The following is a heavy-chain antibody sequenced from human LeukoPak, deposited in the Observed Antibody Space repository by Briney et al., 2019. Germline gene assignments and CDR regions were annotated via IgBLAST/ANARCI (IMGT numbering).Heavy chain of an antibody. CDR1: GFTFSSYA. J-gene: IGHJ4*02. Sequence: GGSLRLSCAASGFTFSSYAMSWVRQAPGKGLEWVSAISGSGGSTYYADSVKGRFTISRDNSKNTLYLQMNSLRAEDTAVYSCAKDNVKDYYDSSGHFDYWGQGTLVTVSS. CDR3: AKDNVKDYYDSSGHFDY. CDR2: ISGSGGST. D-gene: IGHD3-22*01. V-gene: IGHV3-23*01.